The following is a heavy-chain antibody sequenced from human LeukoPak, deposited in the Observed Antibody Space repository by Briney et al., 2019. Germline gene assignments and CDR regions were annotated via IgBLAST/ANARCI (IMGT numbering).Heavy chain of an antibody. CDR2: IYTSGST. Sequence: PETLSLTCTVSGVSISSYYWSWIRQPAGKGLEWIGRIYTSGSTNYNPSLKSRVTMSVDTSTNQFSLKLSSVTAADTAVYYCARDLNPRGSYRYARFDPWGQGTLVTVSS. J-gene: IGHJ5*02. CDR1: GVSISSYY. D-gene: IGHD3-16*02. CDR3: ARDLNPRGSYRYARFDP. V-gene: IGHV4-4*07.